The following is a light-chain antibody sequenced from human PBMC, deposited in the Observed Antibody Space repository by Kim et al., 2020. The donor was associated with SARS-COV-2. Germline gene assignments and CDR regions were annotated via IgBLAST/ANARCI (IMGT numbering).Light chain of an antibody. CDR2: AAT. J-gene: IGKJ5*01. CDR3: QQSYDTPS. CDR1: QDLNTY. V-gene: IGKV1-39*01. Sequence: DSQMTQSPSSLSASVGDRVTITCRTSQDLNTYMNWYQHKPGKAPKLLIYAATTLQDGVPSRFSGNTSGTYFTLTINSLQPDDFATYYCQQSYDTPSFGQGTRLEIK.